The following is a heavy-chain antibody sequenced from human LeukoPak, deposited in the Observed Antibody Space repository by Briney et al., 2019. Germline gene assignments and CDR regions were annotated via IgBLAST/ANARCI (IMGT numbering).Heavy chain of an antibody. CDR1: GGFISSGGYY. CDR3: VGNYEPYYYYYGMDV. V-gene: IGHV4-30-4*08. J-gene: IGHJ6*02. CDR2: IYYSGST. D-gene: IGHD4-11*01. Sequence: PSETLSLTCTVSGGFISSGGYYWSWIRQHPGKGLEWIGYIYYSGSTYYNPSLKSRVAISVDTSKNQFSLKLSSVTAADTAVYYCVGNYEPYYYYYGMDVWGQGTTVTVSS.